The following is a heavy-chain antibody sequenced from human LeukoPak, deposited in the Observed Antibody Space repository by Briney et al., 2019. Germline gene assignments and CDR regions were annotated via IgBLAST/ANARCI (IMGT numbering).Heavy chain of an antibody. CDR1: GDSVSSKSAA. CDR2: TYYRSKWYN. J-gene: IGHJ5*02. V-gene: IGHV6-1*01. CDR3: ARTIFTTFVNWFDP. Sequence: SQTLSLTCAISGDSVSSKSAAWNWIRQSPSRGLEWLGRTYYRSKWYNDYAVSVKSRITINPDTSKNQFSLQLSSVTPEDTAVYFCARTIFTTFVNWFDPWGQGTLVTVSS. D-gene: IGHD3-9*01.